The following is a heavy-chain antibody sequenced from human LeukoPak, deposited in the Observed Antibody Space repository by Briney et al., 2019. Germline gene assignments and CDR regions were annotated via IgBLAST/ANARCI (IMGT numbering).Heavy chain of an antibody. V-gene: IGHV4-34*01. CDR2: INHSGSA. CDR3: ARHEVAAAGSPHY. CDR1: GGSFSGYY. Sequence: PSETLSLTCAVYGGSFSGYYWSWIRQPPGKGLEWIGEINHSGSAYYNPSLKSRVTISVDTSKNQFSLKLSSVTAADTAVYYCARHEVAAAGSPHYWGQGTLVTVSS. J-gene: IGHJ4*02. D-gene: IGHD6-13*01.